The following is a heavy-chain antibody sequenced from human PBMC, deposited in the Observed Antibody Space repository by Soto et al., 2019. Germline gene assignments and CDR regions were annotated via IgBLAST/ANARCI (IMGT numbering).Heavy chain of an antibody. D-gene: IGHD4-17*01. V-gene: IGHV3-23*01. Sequence: GGSLRLSCAASGFTFATYAMSWVHQAPGKGLEWVSAISANGRRTFYADSVKGRFTISRINSKNTLSLQMNSLRVEDTAVYYCSKEGGLVGDYDYWGQGTLVTVSS. CDR2: ISANGRRT. CDR3: SKEGGLVGDYDY. CDR1: GFTFATYA. J-gene: IGHJ4*02.